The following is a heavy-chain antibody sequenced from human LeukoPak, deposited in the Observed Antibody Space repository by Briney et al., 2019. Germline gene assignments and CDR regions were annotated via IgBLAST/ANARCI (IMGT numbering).Heavy chain of an antibody. CDR2: FDPEDGET. CDR1: GYTLTELS. Sequence: GASVKVSCKVSGYTLTELSMHWVRQAPGKGLEWMGGFDPEDGETIYAQKFQGRVTMTEDTSTDTAYMELRGLRSEDQAVYYCATKKRGSYLDYWGQGTLVTVSS. D-gene: IGHD3-16*01. V-gene: IGHV1-24*01. CDR3: ATKKRGSYLDY. J-gene: IGHJ4*02.